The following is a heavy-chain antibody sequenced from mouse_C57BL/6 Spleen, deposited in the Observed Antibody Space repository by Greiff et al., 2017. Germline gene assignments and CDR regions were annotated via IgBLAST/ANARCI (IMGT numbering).Heavy chain of an antibody. CDR1: GFTFSSYA. V-gene: IGHV5-4*03. Sequence: DVMLVESGGGLVKPGGSLKLSCAASGFTFSSYAMSWVRQTPEKRLEWVATISDGGSYTYYPDNVKGRFTISRDNAKNNLYLQMSHLKSEDTAMYYCARGGYGSSPYWYFDVWGTGTTVTVSS. D-gene: IGHD1-1*01. J-gene: IGHJ1*03. CDR3: ARGGYGSSPYWYFDV. CDR2: ISDGGSYT.